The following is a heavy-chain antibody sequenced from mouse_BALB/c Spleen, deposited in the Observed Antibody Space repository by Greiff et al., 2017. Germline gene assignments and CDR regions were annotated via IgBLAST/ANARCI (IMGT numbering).Heavy chain of an antibody. D-gene: IGHD1-1*01. CDR2: INPSNGRT. Sequence: VQLQQPGAELVKPGASVKLSCKASGYTFTSSWMHWVKQRPGQGLEWIGEINPSNGRTNYNEKFKSKATLTVDKSSSTAYMQLSSLTSEDSAVYYCARGGGRSFDYWGQGTTLTVSS. V-gene: IGHV1S81*02. CDR3: ARGGGRSFDY. J-gene: IGHJ2*01. CDR1: GYTFTSSW.